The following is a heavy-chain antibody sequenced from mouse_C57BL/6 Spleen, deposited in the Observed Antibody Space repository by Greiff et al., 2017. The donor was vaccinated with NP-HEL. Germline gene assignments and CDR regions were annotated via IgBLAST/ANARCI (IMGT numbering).Heavy chain of an antibody. D-gene: IGHD1-1*01. CDR2: IYPGNSDT. V-gene: IGHV1-5*01. Sequence: EVQLQQSGTVLARPGASVKMSCKTSGYTFTSYWMHWVKQRPGQGLEWIGAIYPGNSDTSYNQKFKGKAKLTAVTSASTAYMELSSLTNEDSAVYYCTRRDYGSSYSFDYWGQGTTLTVSS. J-gene: IGHJ2*01. CDR3: TRRDYGSSYSFDY. CDR1: GYTFTSYW.